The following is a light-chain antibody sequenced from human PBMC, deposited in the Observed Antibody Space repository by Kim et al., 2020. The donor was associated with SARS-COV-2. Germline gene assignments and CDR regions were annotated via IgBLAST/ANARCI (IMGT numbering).Light chain of an antibody. V-gene: IGKV3-20*01. CDR2: GVS. CDR1: QSVSSKY. CDR3: QQYGTSPPAT. Sequence: EIVLTQSPGTLSLSPGERATLSCRASQSVSSKYLTWYQQKPGQAPRLVIYGVSSRATGIPDRFSGSGSGTDFTLTISRLEPEDFAVFYCQQYGTSPPATFGQGTRLEIK. J-gene: IGKJ5*01.